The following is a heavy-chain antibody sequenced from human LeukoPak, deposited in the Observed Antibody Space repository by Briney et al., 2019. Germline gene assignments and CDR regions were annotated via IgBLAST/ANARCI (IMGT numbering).Heavy chain of an antibody. CDR2: ICHSGST. V-gene: IGHV4-4*02. J-gene: IGHJ5*02. Sequence: SGTLSLTCAVSGGSISSSNWWSWVREPPGKGLEWIGEICHSGSTNYNPSLKSRVTISVDTSKNQFSLKLSSVTAADTAVYYCARDLGYCSTTSCYPWFDPWGQGTLVTVSS. D-gene: IGHD2-2*01. CDR3: ARDLGYCSTTSCYPWFDP. CDR1: GGSISSSNW.